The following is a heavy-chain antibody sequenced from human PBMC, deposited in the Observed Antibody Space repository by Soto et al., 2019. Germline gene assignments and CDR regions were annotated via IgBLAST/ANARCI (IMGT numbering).Heavy chain of an antibody. D-gene: IGHD3-22*01. CDR3: VKGEYYYDSSGYYPFDY. J-gene: IGHJ4*02. CDR1: GFTFSIYA. V-gene: IGHV3-64D*06. CDR2: ISTNGGST. Sequence: GGFLRLSCSASGFTFSIYAMHWVLQAPGKGLEYVSSISTNGGSTDYADSVKGRFTISRDNSKNTVYLQMSSLRVEDTAVYYCVKGEYYYDSSGYYPFDYSGQGTLVTVSS.